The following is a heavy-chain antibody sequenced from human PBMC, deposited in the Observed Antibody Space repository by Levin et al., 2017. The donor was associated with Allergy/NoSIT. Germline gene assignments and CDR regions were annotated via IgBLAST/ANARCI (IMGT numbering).Heavy chain of an antibody. Sequence: SGPTLVKPTQTLTLTCTFSGFSLSTSGMCVSWIRPPPGKALEWLARIDWDDDKNYSTSLKTRLTISKDTSKNQVVLTMTNMDPVDTGTYYCARMRSSGWYPDYWGQGTLVTVSS. CDR3: ARMRSSGWYPDY. CDR1: GFSLSTSGMC. V-gene: IGHV2-70*11. CDR2: IDWDDDK. J-gene: IGHJ4*02. D-gene: IGHD6-19*01.